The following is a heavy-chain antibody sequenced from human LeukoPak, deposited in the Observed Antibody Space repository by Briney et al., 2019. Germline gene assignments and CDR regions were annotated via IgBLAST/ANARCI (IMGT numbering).Heavy chain of an antibody. CDR1: GGSFSGYY. D-gene: IGHD3-10*01. J-gene: IGHJ6*03. CDR3: ASPVVLWFGENGREYYYMDL. Sequence: SETLSLTCAVYGGSFSGYYWSWIRQPPGKGLEWIGEINHSGSTNYNPSLKSRVTISVDTSKSQFSLKLSSVTAADTAVYYCASPVVLWFGENGREYYYMDLWGQGTTVTVSS. CDR2: INHSGST. V-gene: IGHV4-34*01.